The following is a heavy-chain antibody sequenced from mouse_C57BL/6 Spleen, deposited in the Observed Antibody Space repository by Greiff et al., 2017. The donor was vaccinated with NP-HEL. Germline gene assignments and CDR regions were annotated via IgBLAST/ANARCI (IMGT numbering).Heavy chain of an antibody. V-gene: IGHV5-4*03. CDR3: ARGGTLLFDY. CDR2: ISDGGSYT. CDR1: GFTFSSYA. J-gene: IGHJ2*01. Sequence: EVKLMESGGGLVKPGGSLKLSCAAPGFTFSSYAMSWVRQTPEKRLEWVATISDGGSYTYYPDNVKGRFTISRDNAKNNLYLQMSHLKSEDTAMYYCARGGTLLFDYWGQGTTLTVSS.